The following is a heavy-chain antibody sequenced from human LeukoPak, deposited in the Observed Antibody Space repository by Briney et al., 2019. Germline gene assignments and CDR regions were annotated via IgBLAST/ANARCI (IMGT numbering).Heavy chain of an antibody. CDR2: INTYNGNT. J-gene: IGHJ4*02. CDR1: GYTFTSYG. V-gene: IGHV1-18*01. D-gene: IGHD5-18*01. Sequence: ASVKVSCKASGYTFTSYGISWVRQAPGRGLEWMGWINTYNGNTNYAQKLQGRVTMTTDTSTTTAYMELRSLGSDDTAVYYCARVDTAMNYWGQGTLVTVSS. CDR3: ARVDTAMNY.